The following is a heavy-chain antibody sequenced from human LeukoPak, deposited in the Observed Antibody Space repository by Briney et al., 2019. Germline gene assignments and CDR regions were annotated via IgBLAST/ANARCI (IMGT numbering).Heavy chain of an antibody. CDR2: ISGDATII. J-gene: IGHJ4*02. V-gene: IGHV3-48*04. CDR1: GFSFSGHS. CDR3: ARNKRATHNYFDY. Sequence: GGSLRLSCTASGFSFSGHSMNWVRQAPGRGLEWVSFISGDATIIYYADSVRGRFTLSRDNAKNSLYLQMNGLRAGDTAVYYCARNKRATHNYFDYWGQGTLVTVSS.